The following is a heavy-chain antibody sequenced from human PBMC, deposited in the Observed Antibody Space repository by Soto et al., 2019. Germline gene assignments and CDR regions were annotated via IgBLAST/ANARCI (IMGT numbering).Heavy chain of an antibody. V-gene: IGHV3-66*01. Sequence: GGSLRLSCAASGFSISNTYINWVRQAPGKGLEWVSVIYPGGSTYYADSVKGRFTISRDNSKNTLYFEMNSLRAEDAAVYYCARSYSYPYYFDYWGQGTPVTVSS. D-gene: IGHD5-18*01. CDR2: IYPGGST. J-gene: IGHJ4*02. CDR1: GFSISNTY. CDR3: ARSYSYPYYFDY.